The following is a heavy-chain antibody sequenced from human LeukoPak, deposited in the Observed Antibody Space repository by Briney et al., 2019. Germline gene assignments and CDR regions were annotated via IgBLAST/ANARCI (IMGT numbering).Heavy chain of an antibody. CDR2: IYYSGST. CDR3: ARDHNAFDF. CDR1: GGSISRYY. J-gene: IGHJ3*01. V-gene: IGHV4-59*01. Sequence: SETLSLTCTVSGGSISRYYRSWIRQPPGKGLEWIWYIYYSGSTNYNPSLKSRVTISVDTSKNQFSLKLSSVTAADTAVYYCARDHNAFDFWGQGTMVTVSS.